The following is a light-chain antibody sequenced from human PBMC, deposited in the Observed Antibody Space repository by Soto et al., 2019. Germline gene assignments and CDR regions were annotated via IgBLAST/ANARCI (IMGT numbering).Light chain of an antibody. CDR1: QSVSGSF. CDR2: GAS. V-gene: IGKV3-20*01. CDR3: HQYGSSPLT. Sequence: EIVLTQSPGTLSLSPGQRATLSCRASQSVSGSFLAWYQQKPGQAPRLLIYGASSRATGIPDRFSGSGSGTDYTLTISRLEPDDFAVYYCHQYGSSPLTFGGGAKVEIK. J-gene: IGKJ4*01.